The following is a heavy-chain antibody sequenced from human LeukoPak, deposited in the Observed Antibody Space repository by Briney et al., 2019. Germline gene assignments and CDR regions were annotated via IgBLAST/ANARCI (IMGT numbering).Heavy chain of an antibody. D-gene: IGHD3-3*01. V-gene: IGHV4-59*12. CDR2: IYYSGST. CDR1: GGSISSYY. CDR3: ARGRNYDFWSGGDAFDI. Sequence: SETLSLTCTVSGGSISSYYWSWIRQPPGKGLEWIGYIYYSGSTNYNPSLKSRVTISVDTSKNQFSLKLSSVTAADTAVYYCARGRNYDFWSGGDAFDIWGQGTMVTVSS. J-gene: IGHJ3*02.